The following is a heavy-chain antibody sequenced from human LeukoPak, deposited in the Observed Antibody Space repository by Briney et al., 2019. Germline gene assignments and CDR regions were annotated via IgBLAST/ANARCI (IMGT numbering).Heavy chain of an antibody. CDR2: ISSSGSTI. V-gene: IGHV3-11*04. CDR3: ARDNERYSSSPLGFDY. D-gene: IGHD6-13*01. J-gene: IGHJ4*02. Sequence: GGSLRLSCAASGFTFSDYYMSWIRQAPGRGLEWVSYISSSGSTIYYADSVKGRFTISRDNAKNSLYLQMNSLRAEDTAVYYCARDNERYSSSPLGFDYWGQGTLVTVSS. CDR1: GFTFSDYY.